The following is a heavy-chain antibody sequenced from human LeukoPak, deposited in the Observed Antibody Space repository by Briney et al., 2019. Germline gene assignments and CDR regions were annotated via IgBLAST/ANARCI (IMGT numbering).Heavy chain of an antibody. CDR1: GFTFSSYG. CDR3: ARDPYYYGSGIRGYFDY. Sequence: GGSLRLSCAASGFTFSSYGMHWVRQAPGKGLEWVAVIWYDGSNKYYADSVKGRFTISRDNSKNTLDVQMNSLRAEDTAVYYCARDPYYYGSGIRGYFDYWGQGTLVTVSS. V-gene: IGHV3-33*01. D-gene: IGHD3-10*01. J-gene: IGHJ4*02. CDR2: IWYDGSNK.